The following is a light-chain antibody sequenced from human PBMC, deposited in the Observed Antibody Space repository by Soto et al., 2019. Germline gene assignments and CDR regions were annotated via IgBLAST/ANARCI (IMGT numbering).Light chain of an antibody. CDR2: EDN. CDR1: SGSIASNY. J-gene: IGLJ2*01. CDR3: QSYDSGVVV. V-gene: IGLV6-57*02. Sequence: NFMLTQPHSVSESPGKTVTISCTGSSGSIASNYVQWYQQRPGSAPTTVIYEDNQRPSGVPDRFSGSIDSSSNSASLTISGLKTEDEADYFCQSYDSGVVVFGGGTKLTVL.